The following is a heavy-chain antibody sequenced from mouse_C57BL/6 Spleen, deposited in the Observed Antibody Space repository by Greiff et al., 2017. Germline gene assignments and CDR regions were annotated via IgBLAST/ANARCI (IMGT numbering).Heavy chain of an antibody. CDR3: ARERGYDYDKAMDY. D-gene: IGHD2-4*01. Sequence: VQLQQSGAELARPGASVKLSCKASGYTFTSYGISWVKQRTGQGLEWIGEIYPRSGNTYYNEKLKGKATLTADKSSSTAYMELRSLTSEDSAVYFCARERGYDYDKAMDYWGQGTSVTVSS. J-gene: IGHJ4*01. CDR1: GYTFTSYG. V-gene: IGHV1-81*01. CDR2: IYPRSGNT.